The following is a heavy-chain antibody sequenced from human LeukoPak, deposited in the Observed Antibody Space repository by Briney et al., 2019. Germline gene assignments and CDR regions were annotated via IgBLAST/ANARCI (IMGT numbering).Heavy chain of an antibody. CDR2: ISSSGSTI. V-gene: IGHV3-48*03. CDR1: GFTFSSYE. CDR3: ARDGHYYGSGSYYRLGFDY. J-gene: IGHJ4*02. Sequence: GGSLRLSCAASGFTFSSYEMNWVRQAPGKGLEWVSYISSSGSTIYYADSVKGRFTISRDNAKNSLYLQMNSLRAEDTAVYYCARDGHYYGSGSYYRLGFDYWGERTLVTVSS. D-gene: IGHD3-10*01.